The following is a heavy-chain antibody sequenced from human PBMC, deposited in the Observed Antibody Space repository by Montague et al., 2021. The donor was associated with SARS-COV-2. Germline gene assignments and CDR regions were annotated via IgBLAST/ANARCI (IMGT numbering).Heavy chain of an antibody. V-gene: IGHV3-33*01. J-gene: IGHJ4*02. CDR1: GITFNRHG. Sequence: SLRLTCAASGITFNRHGMHWVRQAPGKGLEWVAVIWYDGSKRFYSDSVRGRFTISRDNSMNTVYLQMNSLSVEDMAVYYCASAYHDYGLDNWGQGTPVTVSS. D-gene: IGHD3-16*01. CDR2: IWYDGSKR. CDR3: ASAYHDYGLDN.